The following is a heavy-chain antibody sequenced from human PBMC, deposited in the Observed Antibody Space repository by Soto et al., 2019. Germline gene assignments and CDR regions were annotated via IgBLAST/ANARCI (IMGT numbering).Heavy chain of an antibody. D-gene: IGHD2-21*01. V-gene: IGHV1-69*01. CDR2: IIPILEAT. CDR3: ATSYCGNECQPNRAFYYFGWDV. J-gene: IGHJ6*02. Sequence: QVQLVQSGAEVRKPGSSVKVSCRASGGTFSDFTVTWVRQAPGQGLEWMGGIIPILEATKYAQTFQDRATFTADESTSTAFMELRSLRSEDTAVYFCATSYCGNECQPNRAFYYFGWDVWGQGTTVTVSS. CDR1: GGTFSDFT.